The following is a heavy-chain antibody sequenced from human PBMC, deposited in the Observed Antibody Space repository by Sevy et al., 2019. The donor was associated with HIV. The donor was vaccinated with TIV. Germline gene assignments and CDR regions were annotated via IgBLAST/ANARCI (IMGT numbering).Heavy chain of an antibody. Sequence: GGSLRLSCAASGFSISGYGMHWVRQSPGKGLEWVAVIWYNGTNREYADSVKGRFTISRDNSKNTLYLQMNSLRVEDTAVYYCAREDIRVAGIGYYFHSWGQGTLVTVSS. D-gene: IGHD6-19*01. CDR1: GFSISGYG. CDR3: AREDIRVAGIGYYFHS. CDR2: IWYNGTNR. J-gene: IGHJ4*02. V-gene: IGHV3-33*01.